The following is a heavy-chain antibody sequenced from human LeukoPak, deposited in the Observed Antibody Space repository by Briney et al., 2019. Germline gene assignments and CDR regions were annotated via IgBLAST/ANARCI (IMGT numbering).Heavy chain of an antibody. CDR3: ARHRVNTGYSALNY. Sequence: SETLSLTCIVSGGSISSSSYSWGWIRQPPEKGLERIGSIYYSETTYYNPSLKSRVTISVDTSKNQFSLKLSSVTAADTAVYYCARHRVNTGYSALNYWGQGTLVTVSS. V-gene: IGHV4-39*01. D-gene: IGHD2-15*01. J-gene: IGHJ4*02. CDR2: IYYSETT. CDR1: GGSISSSSYS.